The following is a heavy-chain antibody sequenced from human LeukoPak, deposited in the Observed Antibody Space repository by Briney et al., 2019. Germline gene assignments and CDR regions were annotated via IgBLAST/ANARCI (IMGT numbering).Heavy chain of an antibody. CDR1: GGSIGSYY. CDR2: IYYSGST. D-gene: IGHD3-10*01. V-gene: IGHV4-59*08. Sequence: SETLSLTCTVSGGSIGSYYWSWIRQPPGKGLEWIGYIYYSGSTNYNPSLKSRVTISVDTSKNQFSLKLSSVTAADTAVYYCARPLWFGELYAFDIWGQGTMVTVSS. CDR3: ARPLWFGELYAFDI. J-gene: IGHJ3*02.